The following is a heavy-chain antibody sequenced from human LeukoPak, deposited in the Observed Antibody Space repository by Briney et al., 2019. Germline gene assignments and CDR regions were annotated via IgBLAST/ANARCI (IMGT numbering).Heavy chain of an antibody. Sequence: PGGSLRLSCAASGFTFRSYAMSWVRQAPGKGLEWVSVISATGLTTYYADPVKGRFTISRDNSKNTLYLQVNSLRAEDTAIYHCAKAISVVHYYYGLDVWGQGTTVTVSS. CDR1: GFTFRSYA. V-gene: IGHV3-23*01. CDR2: ISATGLTT. J-gene: IGHJ6*02. CDR3: AKAISVVHYYYGLDV. D-gene: IGHD6-6*01.